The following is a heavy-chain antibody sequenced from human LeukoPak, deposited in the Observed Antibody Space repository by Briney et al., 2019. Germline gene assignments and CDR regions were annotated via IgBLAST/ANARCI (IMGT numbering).Heavy chain of an antibody. J-gene: IGHJ6*02. Sequence: ASVKVSCKASGYTFTSYAISWVRQAPGQGLEWMGWINTNTENPTYAQGFTGRFVFSLDTSFSTAYLQISSLKAEDTAVYYCARDQGSSTSFYGMDVWGQGTTVTVSS. CDR2: INTNTENP. CDR1: GYTFTSYA. CDR3: ARDQGSSTSFYGMDV. V-gene: IGHV7-4-1*02. D-gene: IGHD2-2*01.